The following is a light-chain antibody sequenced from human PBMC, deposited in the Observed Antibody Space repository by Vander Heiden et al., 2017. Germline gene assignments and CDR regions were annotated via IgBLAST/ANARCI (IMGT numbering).Light chain of an antibody. CDR1: QGISNL. CDR3: QRYNTYSRT. Sequence: DTQMTQSPSTLSASVGDRVTITRRARQGISNLLAWYQQKPGRAPKLLIYDASTLETGIPSRFSGSGSGTEFTFTISSLQPDDFAIYYCQRYNTYSRTFGQGTNVEI. V-gene: IGKV1-5*01. CDR2: DAS. J-gene: IGKJ1*01.